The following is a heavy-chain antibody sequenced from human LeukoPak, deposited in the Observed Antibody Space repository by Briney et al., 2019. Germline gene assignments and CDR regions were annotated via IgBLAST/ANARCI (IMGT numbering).Heavy chain of an antibody. Sequence: PGGSLRLSCAASGFTFSSYSMNWVRQAPGKGLEWVSAISGSGGSTYYADSVKGRFTISRDNAKNSLYLQMNSLRAEDTAVYYCARSYTYYYDSSGYRDFQHWGQGTLVTVSS. V-gene: IGHV3-21*01. CDR2: ISGSGGST. CDR1: GFTFSSYS. J-gene: IGHJ1*01. D-gene: IGHD3-22*01. CDR3: ARSYTYYYDSSGYRDFQH.